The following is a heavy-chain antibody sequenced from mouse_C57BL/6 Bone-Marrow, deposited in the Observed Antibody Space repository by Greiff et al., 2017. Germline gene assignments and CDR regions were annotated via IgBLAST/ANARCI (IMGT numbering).Heavy chain of an antibody. CDR1: GYNFTNYW. CDR3: ARRDYGSSYGFAY. Sequence: QVQLQQSGAELVRPGTSVKMSCKASGYNFTNYWIGWAKQRPGHGLEWIGDIYPGGGYTNYNEKFKGKATLTADKSSSTAYMQFSSLTSEDSAIYYCARRDYGSSYGFAYWGQGTLVTVSA. CDR2: IYPGGGYT. V-gene: IGHV1-63*01. J-gene: IGHJ3*01. D-gene: IGHD1-1*01.